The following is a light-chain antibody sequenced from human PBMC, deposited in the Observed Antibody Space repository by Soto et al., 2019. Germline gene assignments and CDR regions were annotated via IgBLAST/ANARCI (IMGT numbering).Light chain of an antibody. CDR1: QSVSSSY. J-gene: IGKJ1*01. V-gene: IGKV3-20*01. Sequence: EIVMTQSPGTLSLSPGARATLSCRASQSVSSSYLAWYQQKPGQAPRLLIYGASNRATGIPDRFSGSGSGTDFTLTISRLEPEDFAVYYCQQYGSSGTFGQGTKVDI. CDR2: GAS. CDR3: QQYGSSGT.